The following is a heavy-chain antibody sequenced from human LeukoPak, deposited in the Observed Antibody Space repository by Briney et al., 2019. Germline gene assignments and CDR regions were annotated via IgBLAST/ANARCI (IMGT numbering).Heavy chain of an antibody. J-gene: IGHJ4*02. CDR2: ISGSGGST. Sequence: PGGSLRLSGAASGFTFSSYAMSWVRQAPGKGLEWVSAISGSGGSTYYADSVKGRFTISRDNSKNTLYLQMNSLRAEDTAVYYCAKRGSCSGGSCKNYFEYWGQGALVTVSS. V-gene: IGHV3-23*01. CDR1: GFTFSSYA. D-gene: IGHD2-15*01. CDR3: AKRGSCSGGSCKNYFEY.